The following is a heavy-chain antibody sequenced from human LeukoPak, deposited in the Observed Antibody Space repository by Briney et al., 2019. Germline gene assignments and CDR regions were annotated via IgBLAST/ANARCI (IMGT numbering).Heavy chain of an antibody. CDR1: GYTFTTYD. V-gene: IGHV1-8*01. Sequence: ASVTVSCKASGYTFTTYDINWVRQATGQGLEWMGWMNPNSGNTGYTQRFQGRVTMTRNTSISTAYMELSSLRSEDTAVYYCARASITMIREIDYWGQGTLVTVSS. CDR3: ARASITMIREIDY. J-gene: IGHJ4*02. CDR2: MNPNSGNT. D-gene: IGHD3-10*01.